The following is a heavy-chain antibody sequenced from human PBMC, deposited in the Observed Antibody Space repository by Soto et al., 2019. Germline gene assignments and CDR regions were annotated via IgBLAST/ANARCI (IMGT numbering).Heavy chain of an antibody. CDR2: IGTAADT. V-gene: IGHV3-13*04. Sequence: EVRLVESGGGLVQPGGSLRLSCATSGFTFSLYDMYWVRQATGKSLEWVSAIGTAADTYYPGSVQGRFIISRDDVNSFLYLQMNSLRVGESAVYSCVRDRVCEYFGRPLSWGQGTRVTVSS. CDR1: GFTFSLYD. D-gene: IGHD2-8*01. CDR3: VRDRVCEYFGRPLS. J-gene: IGHJ4*02.